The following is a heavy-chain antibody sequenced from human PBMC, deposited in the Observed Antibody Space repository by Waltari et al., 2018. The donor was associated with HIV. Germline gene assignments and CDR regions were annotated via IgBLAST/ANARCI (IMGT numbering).Heavy chain of an antibody. D-gene: IGHD3-22*01. J-gene: IGHJ6*02. CDR2: INPNSGGT. CDR1: GYTFTGYY. V-gene: IGHV1-2*06. CDR3: AREGYYDSSGNYGMDV. Sequence: QVQLVQSGAEVKKPGASVKVSCKASGYTFTGYYLPWVRQAPGQGLEWMGRINPNSGGTNYAQKFQGRVTMTRDTSISTAYMELSRLRSDDTAVYYCAREGYYDSSGNYGMDVWGQGTTVTVSS.